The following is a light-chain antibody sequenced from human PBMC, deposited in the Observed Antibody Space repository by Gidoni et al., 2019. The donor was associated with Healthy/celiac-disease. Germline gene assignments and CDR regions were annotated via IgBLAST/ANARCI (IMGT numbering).Light chain of an antibody. CDR1: QRISSA. V-gene: IGKV1-13*02. Sequence: AFQLTQPPSSLSASVGDRVTITCRASQRISSALAWYQQQPGKAPKLLIYDASSLESVVPSRCSGSGSGTDFTLTSSSLQPEDFATYYCQQFNSDPLTFGGGTKVEIK. CDR2: DAS. J-gene: IGKJ4*01. CDR3: QQFNSDPLT.